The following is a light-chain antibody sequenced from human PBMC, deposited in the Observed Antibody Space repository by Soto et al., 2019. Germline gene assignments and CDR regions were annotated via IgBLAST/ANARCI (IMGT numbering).Light chain of an antibody. CDR2: GVS. J-gene: IGKJ2*01. CDR3: QQYSSLPHT. Sequence: ESVLTQSPGTLSLSPGERATLSCRATQSVTNNYFAWYQQKPGQSPRLLIYGVSSRATDIPDRFSGSGSGKDFTLTISRLEPEDFVVYYCQQYSSLPHTLGQGTKREVK. CDR1: QSVTNNY. V-gene: IGKV3-20*01.